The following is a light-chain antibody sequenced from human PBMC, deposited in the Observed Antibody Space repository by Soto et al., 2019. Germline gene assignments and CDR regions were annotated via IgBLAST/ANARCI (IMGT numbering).Light chain of an antibody. CDR1: QSLTYSDGNTY. CDR2: KVS. CDR3: MQGTYWPPYT. Sequence: DVAMTQSPLSLPVTLGQPASISRRSSQSLTYSDGNTYLNWFHLRPGQSPRRLIYKVSNRDSGVPDRFGGSGSFTDFTLKISRVEAEDVVVSYCMQGTYWPPYTFGQGTKLEIK. V-gene: IGKV2-30*01. J-gene: IGKJ2*01.